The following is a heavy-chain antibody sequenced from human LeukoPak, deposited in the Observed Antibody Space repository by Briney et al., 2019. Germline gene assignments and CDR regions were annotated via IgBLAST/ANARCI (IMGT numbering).Heavy chain of an antibody. Sequence: SETLSLTCTVSGGSIGGYYWTWIRQPPGKGLEWIAHIYYSGSTNYNPSLKSRVTISVDASKNQFSLNLNSVTAADTAVYYCARGGRWFDPWGQGTLVTVSS. V-gene: IGHV4-59*01. CDR2: IYYSGST. J-gene: IGHJ5*02. CDR1: GGSIGGYY. CDR3: ARGGRWFDP.